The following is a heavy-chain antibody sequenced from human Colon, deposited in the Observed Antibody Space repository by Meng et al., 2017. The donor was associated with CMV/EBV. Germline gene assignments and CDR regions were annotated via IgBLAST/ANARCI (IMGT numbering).Heavy chain of an antibody. CDR2: IYSGGST. D-gene: IGHD1-26*01. J-gene: IGHJ6*02. CDR1: GFTVSSNY. CDR3: ARAVVGGSGLDV. Sequence: GESLKISCAASGFTVSSNYMSWVRQAPGKGLEWVSVIYSGGSTYYADSVKGRFTISRDNSKNTLYLQMNSLRAEDTAVYYCARAVVGGSGLDVWGQGTTVTVSS. V-gene: IGHV3-53*01.